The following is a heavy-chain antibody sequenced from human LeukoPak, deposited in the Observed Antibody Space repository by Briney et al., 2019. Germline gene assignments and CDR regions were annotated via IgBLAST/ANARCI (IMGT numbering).Heavy chain of an antibody. CDR2: IYPGDSDT. Sequence: GESLKISCKVSGYSFTSYWIGWVRQMPGKGLEWVGLIYPGDSDTRYSPSFQGQVTISADKSISTAYLQWSSLKASDTAMYYCARVYNWYSYYYMDVWGKGTTVTVSS. D-gene: IGHD1-20*01. V-gene: IGHV5-51*01. J-gene: IGHJ6*03. CDR1: GYSFTSYW. CDR3: ARVYNWYSYYYMDV.